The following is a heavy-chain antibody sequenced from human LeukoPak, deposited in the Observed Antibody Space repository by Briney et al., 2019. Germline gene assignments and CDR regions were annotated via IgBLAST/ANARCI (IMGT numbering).Heavy chain of an antibody. D-gene: IGHD2-2*02. CDR2: ISSSSSYI. V-gene: IGHV3-21*01. CDR1: GFTFSSYS. Sequence: PGGSLRLSCAASGFTFSSYSMNWVRQAPGNGLEWVSSISSSSSYIYYADSVKGRFTISRDNAKNSLYLQMNSLRAEDTAVYYCARTDCSSTSCYTDEYWFDPWGQGTLVTVSS. J-gene: IGHJ5*02. CDR3: ARTDCSSTSCYTDEYWFDP.